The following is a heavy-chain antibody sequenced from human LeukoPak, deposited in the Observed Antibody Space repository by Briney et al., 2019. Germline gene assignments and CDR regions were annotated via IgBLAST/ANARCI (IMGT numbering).Heavy chain of an antibody. J-gene: IGHJ4*02. Sequence: PGGSLRLSCAASGFTFSSYAMSWVRQAPGKGLEWVSAISGSGGSTYYADSVKGRFTISRGNSKNTLYLQMNSLRAEDTAVYYCAKASSITIFGVVIIPYYFDYWGQGTLVTVSS. CDR2: ISGSGGST. CDR3: AKASSITIFGVVIIPYYFDY. D-gene: IGHD3-3*01. CDR1: GFTFSSYA. V-gene: IGHV3-23*01.